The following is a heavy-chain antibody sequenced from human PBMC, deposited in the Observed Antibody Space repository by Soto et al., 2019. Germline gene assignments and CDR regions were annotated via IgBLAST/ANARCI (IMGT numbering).Heavy chain of an antibody. CDR1: GFTFSSYS. CDR2: ISSSSYI. V-gene: IGHV3-21*01. Sequence: GGSLRLSCAASGFTFSSYSMNWVRQAPGKGLEWVSSISSSSYIYYADSVKGRFTISRDNAKNSLYLQMNSLRAEDTAVYYCAREHAYYGSGSHYGMDVWGQGTTVTVSS. D-gene: IGHD3-10*01. CDR3: AREHAYYGSGSHYGMDV. J-gene: IGHJ6*02.